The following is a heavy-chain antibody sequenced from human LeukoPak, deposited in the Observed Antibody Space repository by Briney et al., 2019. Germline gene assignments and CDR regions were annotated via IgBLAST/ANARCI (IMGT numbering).Heavy chain of an antibody. D-gene: IGHD3-10*01. CDR3: ITEYFYYYGSGRRLDY. Sequence: GGSLRLSCAASGFTFSNTWMSWVRQAPGKGLEWVGRIKGNTDGGTTDYAAPVKGRFTISRDASKNTLYLQMNTLKTEDTAVYYCITEYFYYYGSGRRLDYWGQGTLVTVSS. V-gene: IGHV3-15*01. CDR1: GFTFSNTW. CDR2: IKGNTDGGTT. J-gene: IGHJ4*02.